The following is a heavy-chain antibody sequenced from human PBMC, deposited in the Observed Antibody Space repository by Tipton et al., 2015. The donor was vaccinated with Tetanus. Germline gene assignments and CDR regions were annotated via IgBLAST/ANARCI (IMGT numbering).Heavy chain of an antibody. V-gene: IGHV3-23*01. CDR3: ARSASPFDY. J-gene: IGHJ4*02. Sequence: GSLRLSCAASGFTFSSYSMTWVRQSPGKGLEWVSAISASGDSTYYADFVKGRFIISRGTSKNTLYLQMNSLRAEDTAVYYCARSASPFDYWGQGTLVTVSS. CDR1: GFTFSSYS. CDR2: ISASGDST.